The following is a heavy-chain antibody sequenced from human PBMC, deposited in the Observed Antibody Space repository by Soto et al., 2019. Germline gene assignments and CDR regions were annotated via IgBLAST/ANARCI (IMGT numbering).Heavy chain of an antibody. D-gene: IGHD2-2*01. CDR2: VNHSGTT. Sequence: SETLSLTCAVYGGSFSGYYWTWIRQSPEKGLEWIGEVNHSGTTYYNPSLKTRVTISVHTPKNQFSLKMSSLTAADPAVYYCARGIGYCSSINCYSSRRLRFDSWGQGTLVTVSS. CDR3: ARGIGYCSSINCYSSRRLRFDS. CDR1: GGSFSGYY. J-gene: IGHJ4*02. V-gene: IGHV4-34*01.